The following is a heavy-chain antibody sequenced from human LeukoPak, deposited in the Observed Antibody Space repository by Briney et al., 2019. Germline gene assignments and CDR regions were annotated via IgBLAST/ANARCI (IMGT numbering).Heavy chain of an antibody. D-gene: IGHD3-22*01. CDR2: INPNSGGT. CDR1: GYTFTGYY. Sequence: ASVKVSCKASGYTFTGYYMHWVRQAPRQGLEWMGWINPNSGGTNYAQKFQGRVTMTRDTSISTAYMELSRLRSDDTAVYYCARNVYYYDSSGYYEGFDYWGQGTLVTVSS. V-gene: IGHV1-2*02. J-gene: IGHJ4*02. CDR3: ARNVYYYDSSGYYEGFDY.